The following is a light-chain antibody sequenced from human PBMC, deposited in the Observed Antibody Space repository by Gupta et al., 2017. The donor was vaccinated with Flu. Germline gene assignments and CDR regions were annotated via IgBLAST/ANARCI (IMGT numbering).Light chain of an antibody. CDR1: SSDVGAYIY. Sequence: SALSQPASVSGSPGPSITISCTGSSSDVGAYIYVSWYQQYPGKAHKLMIYEVTKRPAGVSNRFSGSKSGNTASLTISGRQAEDEADYYCSSYTTTSAVLFGGGTKLTVL. CDR3: SSYTTTSAVL. CDR2: EVT. J-gene: IGLJ3*02. V-gene: IGLV2-14*01.